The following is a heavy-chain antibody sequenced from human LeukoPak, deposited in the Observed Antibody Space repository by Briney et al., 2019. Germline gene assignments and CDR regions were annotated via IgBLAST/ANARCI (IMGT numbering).Heavy chain of an antibody. V-gene: IGHV3-23*01. Sequence: GGSLRLSCAASGFALRNYAMNWVRQAPGKGLEWVSTISGSGDSTYYADSVKGRFPISRDNSKNTLYLQMNSLRAEDTAVYYCAKQDPVTTFFDYWGQGTLVTVSS. J-gene: IGHJ4*02. CDR2: ISGSGDST. CDR1: GFALRNYA. D-gene: IGHD4-17*01. CDR3: AKQDPVTTFFDY.